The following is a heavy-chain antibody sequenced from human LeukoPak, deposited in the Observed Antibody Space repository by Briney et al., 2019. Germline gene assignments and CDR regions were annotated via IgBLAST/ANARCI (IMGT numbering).Heavy chain of an antibody. Sequence: GGSLRLSCAASGFTFSNYWMHWVRQAPGKGLVWVSRIHTDGISTTYADSVKGRFTISRDNAKNSLYLQMNSLRAEDTALYYCARDRDSSGYSNDAFDIWGQGTMVTVSS. CDR1: GFTFSNYW. D-gene: IGHD3-22*01. CDR2: IHTDGIST. V-gene: IGHV3-74*01. CDR3: ARDRDSSGYSNDAFDI. J-gene: IGHJ3*02.